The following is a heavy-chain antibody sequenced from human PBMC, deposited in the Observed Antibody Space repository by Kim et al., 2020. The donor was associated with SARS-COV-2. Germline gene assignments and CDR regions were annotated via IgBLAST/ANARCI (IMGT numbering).Heavy chain of an antibody. V-gene: IGHV3-23*01. D-gene: IGHD6-13*01. Sequence: ADAVKGRFSSSRDNSKNTLYMQMNSLRDEDTAVYYCAKVVYSSSSLLDPWGQGTLVTVSS. J-gene: IGHJ5*02. CDR3: AKVVYSSSSLLDP.